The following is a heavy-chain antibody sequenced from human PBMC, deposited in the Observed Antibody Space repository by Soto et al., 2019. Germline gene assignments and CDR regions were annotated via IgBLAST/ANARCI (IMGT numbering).Heavy chain of an antibody. CDR1: GGTFSSYA. Sequence: QVQLVQSGAEVKKPGSSVKVSCKASGGTFSSYAISWVRQAPGQGLEWMGGIIPISDTTNYAQKFQGRVTITADESTSSAFMELSSLRSEDTAVYYCARSQVSSTSLEIYYYYFYATDVWGQGTTVTVSS. V-gene: IGHV1-69*01. CDR3: ARSQVSSTSLEIYYYYFYATDV. CDR2: IIPISDTT. D-gene: IGHD2-2*01. J-gene: IGHJ6*02.